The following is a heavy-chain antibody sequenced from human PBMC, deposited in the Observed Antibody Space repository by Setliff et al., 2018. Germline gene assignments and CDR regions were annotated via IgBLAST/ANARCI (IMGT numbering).Heavy chain of an antibody. CDR1: GFTFSTYW. CDR3: VRDLTQRLLRYFDWSSPSYYFDY. CDR2: IKQDGSEK. Sequence: PGGSLRLSCAASGFTFSTYWMSWVRQAPGKGLEWVANIKQDGSEKYYVDSVKGRFTISRDNAKNTLYLQMNSLRADDTAVYYCVRDLTQRLLRYFDWSSPSYYFDYWGQG. V-gene: IGHV3-7*01. D-gene: IGHD3-9*01. J-gene: IGHJ4*02.